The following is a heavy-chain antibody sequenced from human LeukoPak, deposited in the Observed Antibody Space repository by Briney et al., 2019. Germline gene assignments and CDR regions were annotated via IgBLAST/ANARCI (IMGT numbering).Heavy chain of an antibody. CDR2: IYYSGST. D-gene: IGHD5-18*01. CDR3: ARARGYSYVSTFDY. Sequence: PSETLSLTGAVDGGSFIGYYWSWIRQPPGKGLEWIGYIYYSGSTNYNPSLKSRVTISVDTSKNQFSLKLSSVTAADTAVYYCARARGYSYVSTFDYWGQGTLVTVSS. V-gene: IGHV4-59*01. CDR1: GGSFIGYY. J-gene: IGHJ4*02.